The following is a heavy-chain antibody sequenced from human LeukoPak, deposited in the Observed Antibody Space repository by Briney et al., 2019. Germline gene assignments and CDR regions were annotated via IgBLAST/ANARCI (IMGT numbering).Heavy chain of an antibody. Sequence: GGSLRLSCAASGFTFSSYAMSWVRQAPGKGLEWVSAISGSGGSTYYADSVKGRFTISRDNSKNTLYLQMNSLRAEDTAVYYCARVNSSSWYSDDAFDIWGQGTMVTVSS. J-gene: IGHJ3*02. V-gene: IGHV3-23*01. D-gene: IGHD6-13*01. CDR2: ISGSGGST. CDR1: GFTFSSYA. CDR3: ARVNSSSWYSDDAFDI.